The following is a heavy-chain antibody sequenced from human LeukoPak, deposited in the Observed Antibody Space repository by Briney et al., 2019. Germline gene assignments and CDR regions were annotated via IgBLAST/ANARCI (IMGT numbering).Heavy chain of an antibody. Sequence: SQTLSLTCAISGDSVSSNSAAWNWFRQSPSRGLEWLGRTYYRSKWYNDYAASVKSRITISPDTSKNQFSLQLNSVTPEDTAVYYCVGEGGYGVFGYWGQGTLVTVSS. D-gene: IGHD5-12*01. CDR3: VGEGGYGVFGY. V-gene: IGHV6-1*01. CDR1: GDSVSSNSAA. CDR2: TYYRSKWYN. J-gene: IGHJ4*02.